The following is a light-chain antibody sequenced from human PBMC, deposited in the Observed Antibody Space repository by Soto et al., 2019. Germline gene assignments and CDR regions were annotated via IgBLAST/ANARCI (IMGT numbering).Light chain of an antibody. CDR1: QSVRNY. CDR2: DAS. V-gene: IGKV3-11*01. J-gene: IGKJ4*01. Sequence: EIVLTQSPATLSLSPGERASLYCRASQSVRNYLAWYQQKPGQAPRLLIYDASNRATGIPARFSGSGSGTDFTLTISSLEPEDFAVYYCQQRSNLLTFGGGTKVEIK. CDR3: QQRSNLLT.